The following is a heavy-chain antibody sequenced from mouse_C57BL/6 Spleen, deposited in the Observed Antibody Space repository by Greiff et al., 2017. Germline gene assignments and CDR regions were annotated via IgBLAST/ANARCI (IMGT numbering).Heavy chain of an antibody. CDR3: ARGYGNYGFAY. D-gene: IGHD2-1*01. Sequence: QVQLQQSGAELVRPGTSVKVSCKASGYAFTNYLIEWVKQRPGQGLEWIGVINPGSGGTNYNEKFKGKATLTADKSSSTAYMQLSSLTSEDSAVYFCARGYGNYGFAYWGEGSLGTVSA. J-gene: IGHJ3*01. V-gene: IGHV1-54*01. CDR2: INPGSGGT. CDR1: GYAFTNYL.